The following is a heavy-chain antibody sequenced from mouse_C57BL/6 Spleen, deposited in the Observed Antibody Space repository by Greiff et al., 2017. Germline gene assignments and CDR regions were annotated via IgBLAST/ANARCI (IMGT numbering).Heavy chain of an antibody. CDR1: GFTFSSYA. CDR3: TRGLYSNYFDY. D-gene: IGHD2-5*01. Sequence: EVKVEESGEGLVKPGGSLKLSCAASGFTFSSYAMSWVRQTPETRLEWVAYISSGGDYIYYADTVKGRFTISRDNARNTLYLQMSSLKSEDTAMYYCTRGLYSNYFDYWGQGTTLTVSS. J-gene: IGHJ2*01. V-gene: IGHV5-9-1*02. CDR2: ISSGGDYI.